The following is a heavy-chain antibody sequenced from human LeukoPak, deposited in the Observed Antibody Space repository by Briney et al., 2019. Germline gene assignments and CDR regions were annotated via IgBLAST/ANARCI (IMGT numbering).Heavy chain of an antibody. J-gene: IGHJ4*02. V-gene: IGHV3-7*01. D-gene: IGHD2-2*01. CDR1: GFDFSGFS. Sequence: GGSLRLSCVVSGFDFSGFSMSWVRQAPGKGLEWVAIMEEHGSEIFYVDSVKGRFIISRDNARNSLYLQMNNLRAEDTAVYYCARPRGCGSARCNNFDCWGQGTLVTVSS. CDR2: MEEHGSEI. CDR3: ARPRGCGSARCNNFDC.